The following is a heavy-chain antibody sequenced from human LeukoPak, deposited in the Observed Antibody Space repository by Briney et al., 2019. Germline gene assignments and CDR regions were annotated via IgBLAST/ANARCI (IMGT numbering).Heavy chain of an antibody. J-gene: IGHJ3*02. CDR3: ARGEMATTGGHAFDI. CDR2: ISSSGSTI. D-gene: IGHD5-24*01. Sequence: GGSLRLSHALCGFTLSDYYMIWIRQAVGKGLAGVAYISSSGSTIYYADSVKGRFTISRDNAKTSLYLQMTSLRAQDTAVYYCARGEMATTGGHAFDIWGQGTMVTVSS. CDR1: GFTLSDYY. V-gene: IGHV3-11*01.